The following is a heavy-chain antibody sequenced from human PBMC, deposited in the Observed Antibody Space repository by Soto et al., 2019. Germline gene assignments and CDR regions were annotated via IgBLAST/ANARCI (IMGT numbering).Heavy chain of an antibody. V-gene: IGHV1-18*01. CDR1: GYTFTSYG. CDR3: GRDSNTLQPHAFDI. D-gene: IGHD2-2*02. Sequence: GASVKVSCKASGYTFTSYGISWVRQAPGQGLEWMGWISAYNGNTNYAQKLQGRVTMTTDTSTSTAYMELRSLRSDDTAVYYCGRDSNTLQPHAFDIWGQGTMVTVSS. CDR2: ISAYNGNT. J-gene: IGHJ3*02.